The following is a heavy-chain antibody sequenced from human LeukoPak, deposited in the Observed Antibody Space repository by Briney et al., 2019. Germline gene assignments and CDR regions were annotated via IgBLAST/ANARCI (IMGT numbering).Heavy chain of an antibody. V-gene: IGHV4-31*03. CDR2: IYYSGST. CDR3: ARVLWAPPAFFFDY. CDR1: GGSISSGGYY. J-gene: IGHJ4*02. D-gene: IGHD3-16*01. Sequence: PSETLSLTCTVSGGSISSGGYYWSWIRQHPGKGLEWIGYIYYSGSTYYNPSLKSRVTISVDTPKNQFSLKLSSVTAADTAVYYCARVLWAPPAFFFDYWGPGALAIVSS.